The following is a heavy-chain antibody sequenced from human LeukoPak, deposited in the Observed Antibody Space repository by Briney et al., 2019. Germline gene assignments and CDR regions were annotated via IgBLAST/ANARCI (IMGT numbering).Heavy chain of an antibody. CDR2: FDPEDGET. CDR1: GYTLTELS. CDR3: ARDPGVRFLEWLPLYYFDY. V-gene: IGHV1-24*01. J-gene: IGHJ4*02. Sequence: ASVKVSCKVSGYTLTELSMHWVRQAPGKGLEWMGGFDPEDGETIYAQKFQGRVTMTEDTSTDTAYMELSSLRSEDTAVYYCARDPGVRFLEWLPLYYFDYWGQGTLVTVSS. D-gene: IGHD3-3*01.